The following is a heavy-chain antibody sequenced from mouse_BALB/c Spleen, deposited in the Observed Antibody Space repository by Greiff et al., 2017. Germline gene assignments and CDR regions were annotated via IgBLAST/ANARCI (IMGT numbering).Heavy chain of an antibody. CDR3: ARMGYYVGYYAMDY. D-gene: IGHD2-3*01. J-gene: IGHJ4*01. V-gene: IGHV1S135*01. Sequence: EVQGVESGPELVKPGASVKVSCKASGYAFTSYNMYWVKQSHGKSLEWIGYIDPYNGGTSYNQKFKGKATLTVDKSSSTAYMHLNSLTSEDSAVYYCARMGYYVGYYAMDYWGQGTSVTVSS. CDR2: IDPYNGGT. CDR1: GYAFTSYN.